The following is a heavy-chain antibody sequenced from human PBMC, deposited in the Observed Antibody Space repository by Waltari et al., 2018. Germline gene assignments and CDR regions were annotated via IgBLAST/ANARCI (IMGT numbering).Heavy chain of an antibody. D-gene: IGHD2-15*01. V-gene: IGHV4-34*01. CDR3: ARGRRDGDNYYVY. CDR1: GWSFCGFY. Sequence: QLQLQHWGAGRLKPSETLSLTCAVSGWSFCGFYWRWFRQPPGKGLEWIGENNHSGSTNYNPSLKSRVTISVDTSKNQFSLKLSSVTAADTAVYYCARGRRDGDNYYVYWGQGTLVTVSS. CDR2: NNHSGST. J-gene: IGHJ4*02.